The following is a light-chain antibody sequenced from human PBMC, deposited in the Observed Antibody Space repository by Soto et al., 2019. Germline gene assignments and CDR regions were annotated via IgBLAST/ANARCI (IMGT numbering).Light chain of an antibody. CDR3: HQYHTLPIT. CDR1: QCLLHGSVNRNN. V-gene: IGKV4-1*01. CDR2: WAS. J-gene: IGKJ5*01. Sequence: IVLTQSPDSLGVSLGARATISCRSSQCLLHGSVNRNNLTWFQHKPGQPPVLLVYWASTRESGVPDRFSGSGSDTDFTLTITSLQAEDVAFYYCHQYHTLPITFGQGTRLDIK.